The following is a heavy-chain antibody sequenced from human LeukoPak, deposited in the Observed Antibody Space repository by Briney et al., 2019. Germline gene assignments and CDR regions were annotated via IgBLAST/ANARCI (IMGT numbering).Heavy chain of an antibody. CDR3: ARAIYYGSGSYYRNYYYYYMDV. V-gene: IGHV4-61*02. D-gene: IGHD3-10*01. Sequence: SQTLSLTCTVSGGSISSGSYYWSWIRQPAGKGLEWIGRIYTSGSTNYNPSLKSRVTISVDTSKNQFSLKLSSVTAADTAVYYCARAIYYGSGSYYRNYYYYYMDVWGKGTTVTISS. CDR1: GGSISSGSYY. CDR2: IYTSGST. J-gene: IGHJ6*03.